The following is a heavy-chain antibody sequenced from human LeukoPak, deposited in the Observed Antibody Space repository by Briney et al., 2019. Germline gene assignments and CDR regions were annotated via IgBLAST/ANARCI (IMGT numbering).Heavy chain of an antibody. Sequence: SGGSLRLSCAASGFRVSDYGMHWVRQAPSKGLEWVAMISHDGVSEQFADSVKGRFTISRDNSKNTLYLQMNSLGADDTAVYYCARGSTGYCSGGSCYGGPWFDPWGQGTLVTVSS. CDR2: ISHDGVSE. CDR1: GFRVSDYG. J-gene: IGHJ5*02. CDR3: ARGSTGYCSGGSCYGGPWFDP. V-gene: IGHV3-30*03. D-gene: IGHD2-15*01.